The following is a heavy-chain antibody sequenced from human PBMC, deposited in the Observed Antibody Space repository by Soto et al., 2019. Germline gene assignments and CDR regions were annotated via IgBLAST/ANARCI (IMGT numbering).Heavy chain of an antibody. J-gene: IGHJ6*03. CDR1: GGSFSGYY. V-gene: IGHV4-34*01. Sequence: SETLSLTCAVYGGSFSGYYWSWIRQPPGKGLEWIGEINHSGSTNYNPSLKSRVTISVDTSKNQFSLKLSSVTAADTAVYYCARAPPYYYGSGSYVPLKYYYYYYMDVWGKGATVTVSS. CDR2: INHSGST. CDR3: ARAPPYYYGSGSYVPLKYYYYYYMDV. D-gene: IGHD3-10*01.